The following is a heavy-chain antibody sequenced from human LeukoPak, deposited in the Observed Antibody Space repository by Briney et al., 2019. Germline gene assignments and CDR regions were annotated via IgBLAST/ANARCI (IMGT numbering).Heavy chain of an antibody. CDR3: ARAEYCSSTSCYVIDP. CDR1: GGSISSYY. V-gene: IGHV4-4*07. J-gene: IGHJ5*02. D-gene: IGHD2-2*01. Sequence: SETLSLTCTVSGGSISSYYWSWIRQPAGKGLEWIGRIYTSGSTNYNPSLKSRVTMSVDTSENQFSLKLSSVTAADTAVYYCARAEYCSSTSCYVIDPWGQGTLVTVSS. CDR2: IYTSGST.